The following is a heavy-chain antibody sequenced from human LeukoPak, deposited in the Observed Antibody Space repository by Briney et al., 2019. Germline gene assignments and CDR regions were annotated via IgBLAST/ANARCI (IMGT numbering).Heavy chain of an antibody. J-gene: IGHJ4*02. D-gene: IGHD5-18*01. CDR1: GFTFSDYY. V-gene: IGHV3-11*06. Sequence: PGGSLRLSCVVSGFTFSDYYMSWIRQAPGKGLEWVSSISGSSSYIYYADSVKGRFTISRDNAKNSMYLQMNSLRAEDTAVYYCARTFSQGSENIQLWSDFDYWGQGTQVTVSS. CDR3: ARTFSQGSENIQLWSDFDY. CDR2: ISGSSSYI.